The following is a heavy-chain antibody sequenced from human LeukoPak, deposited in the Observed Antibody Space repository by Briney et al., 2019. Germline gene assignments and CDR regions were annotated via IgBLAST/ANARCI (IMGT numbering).Heavy chain of an antibody. CDR1: GFTLSSYG. D-gene: IGHD5-24*01. CDR3: ARVRATMGDPNWFDP. J-gene: IGHJ5*02. Sequence: GGSLRLSCAASGFTLSSYGMHWVRQAPGQGLEWVSFIRYDGDNKFYADSVKGRFTISRDNSQNTLYLQMNNLRGEDTAVYYCARVRATMGDPNWFDPWGQGTLVTVSS. V-gene: IGHV3-30*02. CDR2: IRYDGDNK.